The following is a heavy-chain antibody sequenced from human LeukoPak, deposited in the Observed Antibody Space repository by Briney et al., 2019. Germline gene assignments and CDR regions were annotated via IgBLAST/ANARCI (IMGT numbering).Heavy chain of an antibody. V-gene: IGHV3-33*08. CDR2: IWYDGSNK. Sequence: PGGSLRLSCAASGFTFSRYGMHWVRQAPGKGLEWVAVIWYDGSNKYYADSVGGRFTISKDNSKNTLYLQMNSLRAEDTAVYYCATDQYRLPDYWGQGTLVTVSS. D-gene: IGHD2-2*01. J-gene: IGHJ4*02. CDR1: GFTFSRYG. CDR3: ATDQYRLPDY.